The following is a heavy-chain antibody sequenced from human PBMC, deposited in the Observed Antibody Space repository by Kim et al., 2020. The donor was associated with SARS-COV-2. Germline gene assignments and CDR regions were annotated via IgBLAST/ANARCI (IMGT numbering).Heavy chain of an antibody. Sequence: YYTPSLKSQVTISVDTSNNHFSLRLSSVTAADTAVYYCARLRSGVGWFDPWGQGTLVTVSS. D-gene: IGHD5-12*01. V-gene: IGHV4-39*02. CDR3: ARLRSGVGWFDP. J-gene: IGHJ5*02.